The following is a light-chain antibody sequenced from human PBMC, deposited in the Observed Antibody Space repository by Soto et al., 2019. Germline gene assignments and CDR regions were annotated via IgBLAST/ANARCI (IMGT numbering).Light chain of an antibody. CDR3: HSYTSSSTLMV. J-gene: IGLJ2*01. Sequence: QSVRTQPASVSGSPGQSITISCPGTSRDDGGYKDVSWYQQHPGKAPKLMIYVVSNRPSGVSNRFSGSKSGNTASLTITGLQAEDEADYYCHSYTSSSTLMVFGGGTKLTVL. CDR2: VVS. V-gene: IGLV2-14*01. CDR1: SRDDGGYKD.